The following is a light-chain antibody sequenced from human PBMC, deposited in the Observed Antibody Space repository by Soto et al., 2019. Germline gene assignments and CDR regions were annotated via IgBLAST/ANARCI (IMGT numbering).Light chain of an antibody. CDR3: REYDGAPIT. CDR1: QSIRSER. CDR2: DAS. Sequence: EIVLTQSPDTLSLSPGERATLSCRASQSIRSERLAWYQQKPGQAPRLVIFDASNRASGMPERFSGSGSGTDFALTIARLEPEDFAVYYCREYDGAPITFGLGTRLEIK. V-gene: IGKV3-20*01. J-gene: IGKJ5*01.